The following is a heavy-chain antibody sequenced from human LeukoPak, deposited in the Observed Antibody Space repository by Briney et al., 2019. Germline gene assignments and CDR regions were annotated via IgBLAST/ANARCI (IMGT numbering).Heavy chain of an antibody. D-gene: IGHD3-22*01. J-gene: IGHJ4*02. V-gene: IGHV3-9*01. CDR1: GFTFDDYA. CDR3: ATADTHYYDNRGYSN. Sequence: GRSLRLSCAASGFTFDDYAMHWVRQAPGKGLEWVSGISWNSGSIGYADSVKGRFTISRDDAKNSLFLQMSSLRAEDTAVYYCATADTHYYDNRGYSNWGQGTLVTVSS. CDR2: ISWNSGSI.